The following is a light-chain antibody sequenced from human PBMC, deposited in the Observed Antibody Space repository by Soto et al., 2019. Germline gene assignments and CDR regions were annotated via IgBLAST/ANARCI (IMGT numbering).Light chain of an antibody. CDR3: QQYNSYSPLT. CDR1: QSISSW. J-gene: IGKJ4*01. Sequence: DIQMTQSPSTLSASVGDRVTITCRASQSISSWLSWYQQKPGKAPKLLIYDASSLESGVPSRFSGSGSGTEFTLTTSSLQPDDFATYYCQQYNSYSPLTFGGGTKVDI. V-gene: IGKV1-5*01. CDR2: DAS.